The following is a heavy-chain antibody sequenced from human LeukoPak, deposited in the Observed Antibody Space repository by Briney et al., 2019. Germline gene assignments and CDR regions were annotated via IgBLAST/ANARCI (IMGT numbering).Heavy chain of an antibody. D-gene: IGHD3-3*01. CDR2: INHSGST. V-gene: IGHV4-34*01. J-gene: IGHJ4*02. CDR3: ARASHGVVNLYYFDY. CDR1: GGSFSGYY. Sequence: PSETLSLTCAVYGGSFSGYYWSWIRQPPGRGLEWIGEINHSGSTNYNPSLKSRVTISVDTSKNQFSLKLSSVTAAHTAVYYCARASHGVVNLYYFDYWGQGTLVTVSS.